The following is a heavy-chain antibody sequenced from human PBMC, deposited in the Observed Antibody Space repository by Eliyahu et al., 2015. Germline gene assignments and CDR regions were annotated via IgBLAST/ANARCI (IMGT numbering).Heavy chain of an antibody. Sequence: EVQLVXSGGGLVQPGRSLKLFCTTSGFSXGXFAWSWVRQAPGKGLEWVGFIRSKSFGGTIEYAASVKGRFTISRDDSRGIAYLEMNSLKTDDTAVYYCSRGGSSWLSYFDYWGQGTLVTVSS. D-gene: IGHD6-13*01. CDR1: GFSXGXFA. CDR3: SRGGSSWLSYFDY. CDR2: IRSKSFGGTI. J-gene: IGHJ4*02. V-gene: IGHV3-49*04.